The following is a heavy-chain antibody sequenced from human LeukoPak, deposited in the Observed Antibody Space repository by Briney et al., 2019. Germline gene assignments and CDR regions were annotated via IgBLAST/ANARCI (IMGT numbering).Heavy chain of an antibody. CDR1: GYTFTGYY. CDR2: INPSGGST. Sequence: ASVKVSCKASGYTFTGYYMHWVRQAPGQGLEWMGIINPSGGSTSYAQKFQGRVTMTRDTSTSTVYMELSSLRSEDTAVYYCARGPRITIFGVLFGYWFDPWGQGTLVTVSS. D-gene: IGHD3-3*01. CDR3: ARGPRITIFGVLFGYWFDP. J-gene: IGHJ5*02. V-gene: IGHV1-46*01.